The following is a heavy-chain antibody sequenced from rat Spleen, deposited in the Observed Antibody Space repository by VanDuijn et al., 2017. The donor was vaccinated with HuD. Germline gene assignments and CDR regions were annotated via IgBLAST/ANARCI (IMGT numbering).Heavy chain of an antibody. V-gene: IGHV5-25*01. CDR3: ARDYSNYIGPLYNWFAY. CDR1: GFTFINYY. CDR2: ISTGGGNT. Sequence: EVQLVESGGGLVQPGRSMKLSCAASGFTFINYYMAWVRQAPTKGLEWVASISTGGGNTYYRDSVKGRFTISRDNAKSTLYLQMGSLRSEDTATYYCARDYSNYIGPLYNWFAYWGQGTLVTVSS. D-gene: IGHD1-2*01. J-gene: IGHJ3*01.